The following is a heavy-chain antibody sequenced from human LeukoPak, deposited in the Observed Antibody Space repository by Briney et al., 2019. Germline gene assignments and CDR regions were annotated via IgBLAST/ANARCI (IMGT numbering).Heavy chain of an antibody. D-gene: IGHD2-8*01. CDR2: IFSHGET. CDR1: GFTVGKNY. J-gene: IGHJ4*02. CDR3: ARDPPAVSINTYA. V-gene: IGHV3-66*01. Sequence: GGSLRLSCAASGFTVGKNYMNWVRQAPGKGLEWVSLIFSHGETSYADSAKGRVTISRDKCKNTLYLQMNGLSVEDTAVYYCARDPPAVSINTYAWGQGTLVTVSS.